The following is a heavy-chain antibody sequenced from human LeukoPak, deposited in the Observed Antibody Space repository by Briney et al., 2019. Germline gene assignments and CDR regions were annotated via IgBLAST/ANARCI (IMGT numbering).Heavy chain of an antibody. D-gene: IGHD3-9*01. V-gene: IGHV1-18*01. J-gene: IGHJ6*02. CDR3: ARGPPWDILTLGYYYYGMDV. CDR2: ISAYNGNT. Sequence: EASVKVSCKASGGTFSSYAISWVRQAPGQGLEWMGWISAYNGNTNYAQKLQGRVTMTTDTSTSTAYMELRSLRSDDTAVYYCARGPPWDILTLGYYYYGMDVWGQGTTVTVSS. CDR1: GGTFSSYA.